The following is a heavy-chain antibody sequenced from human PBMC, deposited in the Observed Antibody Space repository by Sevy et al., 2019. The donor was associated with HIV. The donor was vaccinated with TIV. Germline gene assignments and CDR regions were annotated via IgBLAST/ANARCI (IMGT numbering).Heavy chain of an antibody. V-gene: IGHV3-72*01. D-gene: IGHD6-13*01. Sequence: GESLKISCAASGFTFSDHYMEWVRQAPGKGLEWVGRIRNKADSYTTEYAGSVKGRFTISRDDSKNSLYLLMNSLKTEDTAVYYCATHAGIAAAGRVFDYWGQGTLVTVSS. CDR3: ATHAGIAAAGRVFDY. CDR1: GFTFSDHY. J-gene: IGHJ4*02. CDR2: IRNKADSYTT.